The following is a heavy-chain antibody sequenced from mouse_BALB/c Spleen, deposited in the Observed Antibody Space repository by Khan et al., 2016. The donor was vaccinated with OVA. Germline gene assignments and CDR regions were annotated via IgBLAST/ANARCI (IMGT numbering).Heavy chain of an antibody. Sequence: QVQLQQSGPGLVQPSQSLSITCTVSAFSLTSYGVHWVRQSPGQGLEWLGVIWSGGTTDYNAAFISRLSISQDNSKSHVFFKMNSLQANDTAIYFFARTGCCVHWYFDVWGAGTTVTVSS. J-gene: IGHJ1*01. CDR1: AFSLTSYG. D-gene: IGHD2-2*01. CDR3: ARTGCCVHWYFDV. V-gene: IGHV2-2*02. CDR2: IWSGGTT.